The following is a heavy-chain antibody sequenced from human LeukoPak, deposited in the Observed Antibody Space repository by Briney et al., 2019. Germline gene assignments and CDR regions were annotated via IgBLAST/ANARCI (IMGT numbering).Heavy chain of an antibody. J-gene: IGHJ3*02. CDR1: GGSISSYY. V-gene: IGHV4-59*01. CDR2: IYYSGST. D-gene: IGHD1-26*01. Sequence: SETLSLTCTVSGGSISSYYWSWIRQPPGKGLGWIGYIYYSGSTNYNPSLKSRVTISVDTSKNQFSLKLSSVTAADTAVYYCARAHGKWEPYAFDIWGQGTMVTVSS. CDR3: ARAHGKWEPYAFDI.